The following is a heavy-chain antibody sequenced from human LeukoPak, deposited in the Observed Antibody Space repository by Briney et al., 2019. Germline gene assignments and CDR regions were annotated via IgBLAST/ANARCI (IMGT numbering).Heavy chain of an antibody. CDR2: INPSGGST. CDR3: ARDPLDDYFDY. Sequence: ASVKVSCKASGYTFTSYYMHWVRQAPGQGLEWMGIINPSGGSTSYAQKFQGRVTMTRDTSTSTVYMELSSLRSEDTVVYYCARDPLDDYFDYWGQGTLVTVSS. J-gene: IGHJ4*02. V-gene: IGHV1-46*01. CDR1: GYTFTSYY.